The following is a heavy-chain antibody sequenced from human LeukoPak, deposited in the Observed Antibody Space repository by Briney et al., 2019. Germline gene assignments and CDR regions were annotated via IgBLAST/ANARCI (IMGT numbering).Heavy chain of an antibody. CDR1: GFTFSNYN. CDR2: ISSSSSAI. J-gene: IGHJ3*02. CDR3: ARRERRITIFGVVINDAFDI. V-gene: IGHV3-48*01. Sequence: PGGSLRLSCAASGFTFSNYNMNWVRQAPGKGLEWVSYISSSSSAIYYADSVKGRFTISRDNAKNSLYLQMNSLRAEDTAVYYCARRERRITIFGVVINDAFDIWGQGTMVTVSS. D-gene: IGHD3-3*01.